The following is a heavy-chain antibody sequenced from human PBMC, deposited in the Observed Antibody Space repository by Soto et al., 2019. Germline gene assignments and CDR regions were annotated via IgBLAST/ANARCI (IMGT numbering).Heavy chain of an antibody. J-gene: IGHJ4*02. D-gene: IGHD2-2*01. CDR2: IYYSGST. Sequence: QVQLQESGPGLVKPSETLSLTCTVSGGSVSSGSYYWSWIRQPPGKGLEWIGYIYYSGSTNYNPSLKSRVTTSVDTSKNQFSLKLSSVTAADTAVYYCARIVVPAAMSSGFDYWGQGTLVTVSS. CDR1: GGSVSSGSYY. CDR3: ARIVVPAAMSSGFDY. V-gene: IGHV4-61*01.